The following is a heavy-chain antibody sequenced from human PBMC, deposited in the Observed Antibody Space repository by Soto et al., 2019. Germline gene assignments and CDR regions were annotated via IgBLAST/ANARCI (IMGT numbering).Heavy chain of an antibody. J-gene: IGHJ6*02. CDR2: IWYDGSNK. CDR3: ARSLAAAGTRSYYYYYGMDV. D-gene: IGHD6-13*01. V-gene: IGHV3-33*01. Sequence: GGSLRLSCAASGFTFSSHGMHWVRQAPGKGLEWVAVIWYDGSNKYYADSVKGRFTISRDNSKNTLYLQMNSLRAEDTAVYYCARSLAAAGTRSYYYYYGMDVWGQGTTVTVSS. CDR1: GFTFSSHG.